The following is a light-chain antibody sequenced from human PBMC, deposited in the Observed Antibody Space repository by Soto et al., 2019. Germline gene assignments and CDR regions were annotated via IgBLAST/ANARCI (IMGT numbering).Light chain of an antibody. CDR3: QQYGSSPPIT. CDR2: GAS. CDR1: QSVSSNY. Sequence: EIVLTQSPGILSLSPGERATLSCRAIQSVSSNYLAWYQQKPGQAPSRLIYGASSRATGISDRFSGSGSGTDFTLTISRLEPEDFAVYYCQQYGSSPPITFGQGTRLEIK. J-gene: IGKJ5*01. V-gene: IGKV3-20*01.